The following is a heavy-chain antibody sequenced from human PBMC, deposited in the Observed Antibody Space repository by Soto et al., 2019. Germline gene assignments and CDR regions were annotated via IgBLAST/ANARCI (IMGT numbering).Heavy chain of an antibody. Sequence: QVQLVQSGPEVKEPGASVRISCQASGYSFTHFEMHWVRQAPGQGLEWMGWINTGNADTQYSQKFQGRVTFTRDTSASTAYLDLDGLTSDDTSFYFCARGLTRLDYWGQGTLVTVSS. D-gene: IGHD7-27*01. V-gene: IGHV1-3*04. J-gene: IGHJ4*02. CDR1: GYSFTHFE. CDR2: INTGNADT. CDR3: ARGLTRLDY.